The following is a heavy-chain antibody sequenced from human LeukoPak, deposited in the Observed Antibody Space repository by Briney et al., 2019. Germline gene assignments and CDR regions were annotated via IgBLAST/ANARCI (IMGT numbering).Heavy chain of an antibody. CDR2: ISTSSTYI. V-gene: IGHV3-21*01. Sequence: GGSLRLSCVASEFTLRSYSMHWVRQAPGKALEWVSYISTSSTYIYYADSVMGRFTISRDNAKNSLYLHMSSLRAEDTAVYYCARDASGSSIGLIDFWGQGTLVTVSS. D-gene: IGHD1-26*01. J-gene: IGHJ4*02. CDR3: ARDASGSSIGLIDF. CDR1: EFTLRSYS.